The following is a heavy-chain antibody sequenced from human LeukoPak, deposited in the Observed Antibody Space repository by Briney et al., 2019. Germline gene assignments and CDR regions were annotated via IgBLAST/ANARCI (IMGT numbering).Heavy chain of an antibody. V-gene: IGHV1-46*01. D-gene: IGHD3-3*01. CDR3: ARNDLWSGYGALYYYYMDV. Sequence: GASVKVSCKASGYTFTSYYMHWVRQAPGQGLEWMGIINPSGGSTSYAQKFQGRVTMTRDMSTSTVYMELSSLRSEDTAVYYCARNDLWSGYGALYYYYMDVWGKGTTVTVSS. CDR1: GYTFTSYY. J-gene: IGHJ6*03. CDR2: INPSGGST.